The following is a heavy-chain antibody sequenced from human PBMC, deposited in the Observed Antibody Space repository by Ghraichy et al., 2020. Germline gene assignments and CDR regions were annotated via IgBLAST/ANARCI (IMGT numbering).Heavy chain of an antibody. CDR1: GFIFSRHA. D-gene: IGHD1-14*01. CDR2: ISSSGSTI. V-gene: IGHV3-48*02. CDR3: ARSLPNRYYYYGMDV. J-gene: IGHJ6*02. Sequence: GEPLNISCAASGFIFSRHAMNWVRQAPGKGLEWVSYISSSGSTIFYADSVEGRFTISRDNANNSLFLQMDILRDDDTAVYYCARSLPNRYYYYGMDVWGRGTTVTVSS.